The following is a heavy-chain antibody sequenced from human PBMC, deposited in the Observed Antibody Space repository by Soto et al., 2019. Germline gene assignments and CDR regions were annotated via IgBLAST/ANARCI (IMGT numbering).Heavy chain of an antibody. D-gene: IGHD2-21*01. V-gene: IGHV1-2*02. CDR1: GYSFTGYY. CDR2: INPNNGGT. CDR3: ARTTLGILSYGVDV. Sequence: QDQLLQSGAEVKKPGASVRVSCKASGYSFTGYYLEWVRQAPGRGLEWMGWINPNNGGTNYAQKFQGRITMTGDTSINTVYMELSRLRSDDTAVYYCARTTLGILSYGVDVWGQGTTVIVSS. J-gene: IGHJ6*02.